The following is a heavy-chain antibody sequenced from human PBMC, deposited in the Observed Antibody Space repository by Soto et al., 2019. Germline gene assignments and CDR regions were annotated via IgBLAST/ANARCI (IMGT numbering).Heavy chain of an antibody. D-gene: IGHD3-10*01. CDR1: GGSISSGDYY. CDR2: IYYSGST. V-gene: IGHV4-30-4*01. Sequence: QVQLQESGPGLVKPSQTLSLTCTVSGGSISSGDYYWSWIRQPPGKGLEWIGYIYYSGSTYYNPSLKSRVTLSLDKPSNHFSLRLSSLTAADTAVYYCATFGVIGEPFDYWGQGTLVTVSS. J-gene: IGHJ4*02. CDR3: ATFGVIGEPFDY.